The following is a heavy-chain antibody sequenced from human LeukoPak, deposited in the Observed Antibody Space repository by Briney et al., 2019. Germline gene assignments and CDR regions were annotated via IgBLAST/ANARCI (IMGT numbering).Heavy chain of an antibody. V-gene: IGHV3-23*01. CDR1: GFTSSSYA. CDR2: ISGSGGST. J-gene: IGHJ4*02. CDR3: TTGPSSPLNWNYETFDY. D-gene: IGHD1-7*01. Sequence: PGGSLRLSCAASGFTSSSYAMSWVRQAQGKGREWVSAISGSGGSTYYADSVKGRYTISRDNSKNTLYLQMNSLTAEDTAVYYCTTGPSSPLNWNYETFDYWGQGTLVTVSS.